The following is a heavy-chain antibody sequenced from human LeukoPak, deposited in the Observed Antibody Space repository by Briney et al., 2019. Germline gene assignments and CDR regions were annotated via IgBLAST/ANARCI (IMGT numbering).Heavy chain of an antibody. V-gene: IGHV5-51*01. D-gene: IGHD2-15*01. CDR2: IYPGDPDT. CDR3: ARHPYCSGGSCYVSDY. Sequence: GESLKISCKGSGYSFTSYWIGWVRQMPGKGLEWMGIIYPGDPDTRYSPSFQGQVTISADKSISTAYLQWSSLKASDTAMYYCARHPYCSGGSCYVSDYWGQGTLVTVSS. J-gene: IGHJ4*02. CDR1: GYSFTSYW.